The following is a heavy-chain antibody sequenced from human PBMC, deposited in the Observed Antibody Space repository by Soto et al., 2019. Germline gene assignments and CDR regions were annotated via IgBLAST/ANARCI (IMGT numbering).Heavy chain of an antibody. D-gene: IGHD6-25*01. J-gene: IGHJ4*02. CDR3: ARGLGSGDY. V-gene: IGHV4-34*01. Sequence: SETLSLTCAVYGGSFSGYYWTWIRQAPGKGLEWIGEINQSGTTNYSPSLKSRVTISIDTSKIQFSLKLSSMTAADTAVYYCARGLGSGDYWGRGTLVTVSS. CDR1: GGSFSGYY. CDR2: INQSGTT.